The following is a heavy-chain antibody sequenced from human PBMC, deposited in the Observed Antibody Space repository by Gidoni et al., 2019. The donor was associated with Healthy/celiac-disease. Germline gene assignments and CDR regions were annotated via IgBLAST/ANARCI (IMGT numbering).Heavy chain of an antibody. CDR3: AKDRRDGYNSVDY. Sequence: EVQLVESGGVVVQPGGSLRLSWAASGFTFDDYAMHWVRQAPGKGLEWVSLISWDGGSTYYADSVKGRFTISRDNSKNSLYLQMNSLRAEDTALYYCAKDRRDGYNSVDYWGQGTLVTVSS. CDR1: GFTFDDYA. V-gene: IGHV3-43D*03. J-gene: IGHJ4*02. D-gene: IGHD5-12*01. CDR2: ISWDGGST.